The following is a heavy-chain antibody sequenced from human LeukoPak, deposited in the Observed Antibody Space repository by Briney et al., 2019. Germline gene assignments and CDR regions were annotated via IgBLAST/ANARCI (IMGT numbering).Heavy chain of an antibody. CDR2: IYYSGST. CDR3: ARVGYYYGSGSYYNVRWFDP. D-gene: IGHD3-10*01. CDR1: GGSISSYY. Sequence: SETLSLTCTVSGGSISSYYWSWIRQPPGKGLEWIGYIYYSGSTNYNPSLKSRVTISVDTSKNQFSLKLSSVTAADTAVYYCARVGYYYGSGSYYNVRWFDPWGQGTLVTVSS. J-gene: IGHJ5*02. V-gene: IGHV4-59*01.